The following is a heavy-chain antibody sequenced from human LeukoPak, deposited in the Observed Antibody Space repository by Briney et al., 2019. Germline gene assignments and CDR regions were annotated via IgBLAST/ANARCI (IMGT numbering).Heavy chain of an antibody. D-gene: IGHD3-16*01. V-gene: IGHV3-23*01. J-gene: IGHJ4*02. Sequence: GGSLRLSCAASGITFINYSMTWVRQAPGKGLEWVSGITNSGENTYYADSVKGRFTISRDNSKNTLFLEMNSLRVEDTAVYYCAKGRGFRVWDPWDNWGQGTLITVSS. CDR2: ITNSGENT. CDR3: AKGRGFRVWDPWDN. CDR1: GITFINYS.